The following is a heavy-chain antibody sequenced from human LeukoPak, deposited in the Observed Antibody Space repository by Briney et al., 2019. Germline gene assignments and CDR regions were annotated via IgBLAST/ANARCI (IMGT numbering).Heavy chain of an antibody. D-gene: IGHD3-10*01. CDR3: ARASYYYGSGSYLALLQRVDYYYMDV. CDR1: GGSISSHH. CDR2: IYYSGST. Sequence: SETLSLTCTVSGGSISSHHWSWIRQPPGEGLEWIGYIYYSGSTNYNPSLKSRVTISVDTSKNQFSLKLSSVTAADTAVYYCARASYYYGSGSYLALLQRVDYYYMDVWGKGTTVTVSS. V-gene: IGHV4-59*11. J-gene: IGHJ6*03.